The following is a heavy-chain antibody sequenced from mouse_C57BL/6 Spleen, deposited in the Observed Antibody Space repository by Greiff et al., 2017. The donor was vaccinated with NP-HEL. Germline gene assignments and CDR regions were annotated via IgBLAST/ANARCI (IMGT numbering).Heavy chain of an antibody. D-gene: IGHD2-4*01. J-gene: IGHJ3*01. V-gene: IGHV1-81*01. CDR1: GYTFTSYG. CDR2: IYPRSGNT. CDR3: ARHYDYDAWFAY. Sequence: QVQLQQSGAELARPGASVKLSCKASGYTFTSYGISWVKQRTGQGLEWIGEIYPRSGNTYYNEKFKGKATLTADKSSSTAYMELRSLTSEDSAVYFCARHYDYDAWFAYWGQGTLVTVSA.